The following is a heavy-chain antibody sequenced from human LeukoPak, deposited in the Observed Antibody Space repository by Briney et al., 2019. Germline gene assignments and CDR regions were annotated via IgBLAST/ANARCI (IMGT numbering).Heavy chain of an antibody. D-gene: IGHD5-18*01. CDR2: ISSSSSYI. CDR3: ASVDTAMVTGNDY. J-gene: IGHJ4*02. CDR1: GFTFSSYS. Sequence: GGSLRLSCAASGFTFSSYSMNWVRQAPGKGLGWVSSISSSSSYIYYADSVKGRFTISRDNAKNSLYLQMNSLRAEDTAVYYCASVDTAMVTGNDYWGQGTLVTVSS. V-gene: IGHV3-21*01.